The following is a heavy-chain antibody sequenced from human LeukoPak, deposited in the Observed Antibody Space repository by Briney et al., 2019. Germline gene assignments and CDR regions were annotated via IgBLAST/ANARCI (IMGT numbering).Heavy chain of an antibody. V-gene: IGHV1-2*02. D-gene: IGHD1-1*01. CDR3: ARDLFWNDEAYHYYYMDV. CDR2: INPNSGGT. CDR1: GYTFTGYY. J-gene: IGHJ6*03. Sequence: ASVKVSCKASGYTFTGYYMHWVRQAPGQGLEWMGWINPNSGGTNYAQKFQGRVTMTRDTSISTAYMELSRLRSDDTAVYYCARDLFWNDEAYHYYYMDVWGKGTTVTVSS.